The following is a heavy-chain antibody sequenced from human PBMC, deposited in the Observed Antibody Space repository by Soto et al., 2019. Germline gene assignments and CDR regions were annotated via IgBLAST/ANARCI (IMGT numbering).Heavy chain of an antibody. V-gene: IGHV1-3*01. Sequence: QVQLVQSGAEVKEPGASVKVSCKASGYTFTTYAMHWVRQAPGQRLEWMGWINAGNGNTKYSQKFQGRVTITRDTSASTAYMELSSPRSEDTAVYYCARGYCSGGTCYASDYWGQGTLVTVSS. CDR3: ARGYCSGGTCYASDY. J-gene: IGHJ4*02. CDR2: INAGNGNT. D-gene: IGHD2-15*01. CDR1: GYTFTTYA.